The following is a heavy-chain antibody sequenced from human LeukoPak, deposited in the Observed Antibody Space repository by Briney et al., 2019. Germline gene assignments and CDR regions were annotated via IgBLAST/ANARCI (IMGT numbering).Heavy chain of an antibody. V-gene: IGHV4-34*01. CDR1: GGSFRGYY. CDR2: IHYSGSA. Sequence: SSETLSLTCAVYGGSFRGYYWSWIRPSPGKGLEWIAEIHYSGSASYNPSLKSRVTISGDPSKNQVSLRVTSVTAADTAEYYCARGILSGYYFDSWGQGSLVTVSS. D-gene: IGHD2-15*01. CDR3: ARGILSGYYFDS. J-gene: IGHJ4*02.